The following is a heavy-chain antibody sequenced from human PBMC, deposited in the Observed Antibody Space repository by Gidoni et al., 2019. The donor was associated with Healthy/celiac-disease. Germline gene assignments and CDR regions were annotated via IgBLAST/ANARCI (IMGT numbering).Heavy chain of an antibody. CDR3: AKSGLKWLLLSLDY. V-gene: IGHV3-30*18. CDR2: ISDDGSNK. CDR1: GFTFSSYG. Sequence: QVQLVESGGGVVQPGRSLRLPCAASGFTFSSYGMHWVRQAPGKGLGWVAVISDDGSNKYYADSVKGRFTISRDNSKNTLYLQMNSLRAEDTAVYYCAKSGLKWLLLSLDYWGQGTLVTVSS. J-gene: IGHJ4*02. D-gene: IGHD3-22*01.